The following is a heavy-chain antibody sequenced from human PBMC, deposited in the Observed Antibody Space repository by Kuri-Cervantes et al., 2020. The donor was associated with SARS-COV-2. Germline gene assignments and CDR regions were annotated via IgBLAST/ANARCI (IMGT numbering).Heavy chain of an antibody. J-gene: IGHJ4*02. V-gene: IGHV2-26*01. D-gene: IGHD6-19*01. CDR3: ARSRRYSSGRGYYFDY. Sequence: SGPTLVKPTETLTLTCTVSGFSLSNARMGVSWIRQPPGKALEWLAHIFSNDEKSYSTSLKSRLTISKDTSKSQVVLTMTNMDPVDTATYYCARSRRYSSGRGYYFDYWGQGTLVTVSS. CDR2: IFSNDEK. CDR1: GFSLSNARMG.